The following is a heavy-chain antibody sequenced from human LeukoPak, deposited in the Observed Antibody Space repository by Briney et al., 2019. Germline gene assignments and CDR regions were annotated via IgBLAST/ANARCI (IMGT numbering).Heavy chain of an antibody. CDR2: IYTSGST. D-gene: IGHD3-10*01. Sequence: SETLSLTCTVSGGSISSYYWSWIRQLPERGLEWIGYIYTSGSTNYHPSLKSRVTISVDTSKNQFSLKLNSVTAADTAVYYCARLDRFGANYYYMDVWGKGTSVTVSS. V-gene: IGHV4-4*09. J-gene: IGHJ6*03. CDR3: ARLDRFGANYYYMDV. CDR1: GGSISSYY.